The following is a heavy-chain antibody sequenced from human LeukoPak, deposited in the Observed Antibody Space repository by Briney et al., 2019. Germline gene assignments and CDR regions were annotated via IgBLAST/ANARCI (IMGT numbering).Heavy chain of an antibody. D-gene: IGHD4-17*01. CDR3: AKDGYGDYVFDY. V-gene: IGHV3-23*01. CDR1: GFTFSSYA. CDR2: ISGSGGGT. Sequence: GGSLRLSCAASGFTFSSYAMSWVRQAPGKGLEWVSAISGSGGGTYYADSVKGRFTISRDNSKNTLYLQMNSLRAEDTAVYYCAKDGYGDYVFDYWGQGTLVTVSS. J-gene: IGHJ4*02.